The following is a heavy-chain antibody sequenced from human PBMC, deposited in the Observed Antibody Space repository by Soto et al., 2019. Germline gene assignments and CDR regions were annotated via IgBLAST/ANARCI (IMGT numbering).Heavy chain of an antibody. CDR3: AKDPGYCSTTSCYLGPAMDV. J-gene: IGHJ6*03. Sequence: EVQLLESGGGLVQPGGSLRLSCAASGFTFSSYAMSWVRQAPGKGLEWVSAISGSGGSTYYADSVKGRFTISRDNSKNTLYVQMNSLRADETAVYYCAKDPGYCSTTSCYLGPAMDVWGKGTTVTVSS. D-gene: IGHD2-2*01. CDR2: ISGSGGST. V-gene: IGHV3-23*01. CDR1: GFTFSSYA.